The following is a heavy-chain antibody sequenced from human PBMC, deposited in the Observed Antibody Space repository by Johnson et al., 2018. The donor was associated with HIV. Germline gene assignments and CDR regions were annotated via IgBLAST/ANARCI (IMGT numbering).Heavy chain of an antibody. CDR1: GFTFSSYA. J-gene: IGHJ3*02. CDR3: ARSSGSYWRGTFDI. V-gene: IGHV3-30*04. Sequence: QVQLVESGGGLVQPGGSLRLSCAASGFTFSSYAMHWVRQAPGKGLEWVAVISYDGTYEFYADSVKGRFTISRDNSKSTLYLQMNSLRAEDTALYYCARSSGSYWRGTFDIWGQGTMVTVSS. D-gene: IGHD1-26*01. CDR2: ISYDGTYE.